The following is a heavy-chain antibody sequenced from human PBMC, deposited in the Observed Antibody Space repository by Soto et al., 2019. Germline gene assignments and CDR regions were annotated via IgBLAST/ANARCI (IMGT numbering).Heavy chain of an antibody. CDR3: ARDLRPYCSGGSCNFDY. Sequence: LRLSCAASGLHFSSYGMHWVRQAPGKGLEWVAVIWYDGSNKYYADSVKGRFTISRDNSKNTLYLQMNSLRAEDTAVYYCARDLRPYCSGGSCNFDYWGQGTLVTVSS. D-gene: IGHD2-15*01. V-gene: IGHV3-33*01. CDR1: GLHFSSYG. J-gene: IGHJ4*02. CDR2: IWYDGSNK.